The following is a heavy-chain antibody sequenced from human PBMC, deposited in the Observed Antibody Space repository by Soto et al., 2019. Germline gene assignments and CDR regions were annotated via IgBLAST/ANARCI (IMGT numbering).Heavy chain of an antibody. CDR3: ARDVEGYDSSGYYGDYYYGMDV. CDR2: IYYSGST. Sequence: SETLSLTCTVSGGSISSYYWSWIRQPPGKGLEWIGYIYYSGSTNYNPSLKSRVTISVDTSKNQFSLKLSSVTAADTAVYYCARDVEGYDSSGYYGDYYYGMDVWGQGTTVTVSS. V-gene: IGHV4-59*01. CDR1: GGSISSYY. D-gene: IGHD3-22*01. J-gene: IGHJ6*02.